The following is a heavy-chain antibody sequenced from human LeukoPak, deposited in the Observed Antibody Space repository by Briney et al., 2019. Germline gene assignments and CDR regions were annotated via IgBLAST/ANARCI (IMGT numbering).Heavy chain of an antibody. D-gene: IGHD3-9*01. CDR2: IYPGDSDT. V-gene: IGHV5-51*01. Sequence: GESLKISCKGSGYSFSSYWIGWVRQMPGKGLEWMGIIYPGDSDTRYSPSFQGQVTISADKSISTAYLQWSSLKASDTAMYYCARRYDDILTGYSEYFDYWGQGTLVTVSS. CDR1: GYSFSSYW. J-gene: IGHJ4*02. CDR3: ARRYDDILTGYSEYFDY.